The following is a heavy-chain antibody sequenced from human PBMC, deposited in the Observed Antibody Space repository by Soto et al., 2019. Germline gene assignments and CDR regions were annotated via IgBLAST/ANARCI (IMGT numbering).Heavy chain of an antibody. CDR1: GGSISSSNW. D-gene: IGHD3-10*01. J-gene: IGHJ5*02. V-gene: IGHV4-4*02. Sequence: SETLSLTCAASGGSISSSNWWSWVRQPPGRGLEWIGEIYHSGSTNYNPSLKSRVTISVDKSKNQFSLKLSSVTAADTAVYYCARFVIGGSGHYWFDPWGQGTLVTVSS. CDR3: ARFVIGGSGHYWFDP. CDR2: IYHSGST.